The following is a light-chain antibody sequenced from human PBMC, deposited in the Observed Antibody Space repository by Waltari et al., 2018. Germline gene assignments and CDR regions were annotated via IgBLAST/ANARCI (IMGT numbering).Light chain of an antibody. Sequence: QSALTQPRSVSGSPGQSVTISCTGTSSAVGCYNYVVWYQQHPGKAPKLMIYDVSKRPSGVPDRFSGSKSGNTASLTISGLQSEDEADYYCCSYAGTYTVFGGGTKLTVL. CDR3: CSYAGTYTV. CDR2: DVS. J-gene: IGLJ2*01. CDR1: SSAVGCYNY. V-gene: IGLV2-11*01.